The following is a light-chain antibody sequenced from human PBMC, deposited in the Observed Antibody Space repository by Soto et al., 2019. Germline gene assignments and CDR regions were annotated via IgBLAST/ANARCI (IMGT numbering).Light chain of an antibody. Sequence: QSALTQPASVSGSPGQSITISCTGTSSDVGGYNYVSWYQQHPGKAPKLMIYDVSNRPSGVSNRFSGSESGNTASLTISGLQAEDEADYYCSSYTSSSTSHVVFGGGTKLTVL. V-gene: IGLV2-14*01. CDR2: DVS. CDR3: SSYTSSSTSHVV. CDR1: SSDVGGYNY. J-gene: IGLJ2*01.